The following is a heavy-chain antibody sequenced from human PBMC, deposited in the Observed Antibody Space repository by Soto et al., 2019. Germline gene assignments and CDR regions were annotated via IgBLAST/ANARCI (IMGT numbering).Heavy chain of an antibody. CDR3: AYNSGYDQNDAFDI. J-gene: IGHJ3*02. CDR1: GYTFTSYD. V-gene: IGHV1-8*01. CDR2: MNPNSGNT. Sequence: ASVKVSCKASGYTFTSYDINWVRQATGQGLEWMGWMNPNSGNTGYAQKFQGRVTMTRNTSISTAYMELSSLRSEDTAVYYCAYNSGYDQNDAFDIWGQGTMVTVSS. D-gene: IGHD5-12*01.